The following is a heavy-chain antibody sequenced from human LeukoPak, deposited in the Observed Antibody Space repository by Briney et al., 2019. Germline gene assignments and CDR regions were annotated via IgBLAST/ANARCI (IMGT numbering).Heavy chain of an antibody. CDR2: IKPTGGST. CDR3: ARDGAVSGTSDWYFDL. D-gene: IGHD3-10*01. V-gene: IGHV1-46*01. CDR1: GYTFSNYY. J-gene: IGHJ2*01. Sequence: ASVKVSCKASGYTFSNYYMHWVRQAPGQGLEWMGMIKPTGGSTSYAQRFQGRVTMTRDTSTSTVYMELSSLTSEDTAVYYRARDGAVSGTSDWYFDLWGHGTLVTVSS.